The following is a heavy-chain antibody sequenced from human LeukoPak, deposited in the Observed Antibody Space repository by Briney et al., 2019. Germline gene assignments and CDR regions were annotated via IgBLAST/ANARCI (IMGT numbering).Heavy chain of an antibody. J-gene: IGHJ6*02. CDR3: ARDLQVGASNYYYYGMDV. D-gene: IGHD1-26*01. V-gene: IGHV1-2*02. CDR1: GYTFTGYY. CDR2: INPNSGGT. Sequence: ASVKVSCKASGYTFTGYYMHWVRQAPGQGLEWMGWINPNSGGTNYAQKFQGRVTMTRDTSISTAYMELSRLRSDDTAVYYYARDLQVGASNYYYYGMDVWGQGTTVTVSS.